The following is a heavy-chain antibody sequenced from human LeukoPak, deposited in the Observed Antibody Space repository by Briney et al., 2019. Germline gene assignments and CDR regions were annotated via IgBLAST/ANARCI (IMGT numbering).Heavy chain of an antibody. D-gene: IGHD3-10*01. CDR1: GFTVSSNY. J-gene: IGHJ3*01. CDR3: AKDESRVRGVIRDAFDF. Sequence: GGSLRLSCAASGFTVSSNYMSWVRQAPGKGLEWVSVIYSGGSTYYADSVKGRFTISRDNSKNTLYLQMNSLRAEDTAVYYCAKDESRVRGVIRDAFDFWGQGTLVTVSS. V-gene: IGHV3-53*01. CDR2: IYSGGST.